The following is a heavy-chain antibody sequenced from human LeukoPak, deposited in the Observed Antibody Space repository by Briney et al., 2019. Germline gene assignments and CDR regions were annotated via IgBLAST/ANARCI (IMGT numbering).Heavy chain of an antibody. CDR3: ARLIGDYYDNSRSSYWHGHLDY. CDR2: IDPSGCGT. Sequence: ASVKVSCKASGYTFTRNYINWLRQAPGQGLEWTGMIDPSGCGTAYAQKFQDRVTMTSDTSTSTVYMELNSLRSEDMAFYYCARLIGDYYDNSRSSYWHGHLDYWGQGAPVTVSS. J-gene: IGHJ4*02. D-gene: IGHD3-22*01. CDR1: GYTFTRNY. V-gene: IGHV1-46*01.